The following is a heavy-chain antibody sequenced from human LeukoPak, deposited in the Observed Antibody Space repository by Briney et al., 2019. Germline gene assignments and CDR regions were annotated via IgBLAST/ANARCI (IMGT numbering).Heavy chain of an antibody. J-gene: IGHJ5*01. CDR2: INPDGSTT. Sequence: AGGSLRLSCAASGFTFSNYWMHWVRQDPGKGLVWVSFINPDGSTTNYADSVKGRFTISRDNAKNALYLQMNSLRAEDTAVYYCARIMISGYSAAPFDSWGLGTLVTVSS. D-gene: IGHD3/OR15-3a*01. CDR1: GFTFSNYW. V-gene: IGHV3-74*01. CDR3: ARIMISGYSAAPFDS.